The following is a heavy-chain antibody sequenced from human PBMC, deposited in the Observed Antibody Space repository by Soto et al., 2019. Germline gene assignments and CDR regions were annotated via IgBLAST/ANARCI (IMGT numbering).Heavy chain of an antibody. CDR1: GFTVSSNY. Sequence: EVQLVESGGGLVQPGGSLRLSCAASGFTVSSNYMSWVRQAPGKGLEWVSVIYSGGSTYYADSVKGRFTISRDNSKNTLYLQMNSLRAEDTAVYYCGTSIFGVVPFDYWGQGTLVTVSS. D-gene: IGHD3-3*01. CDR3: GTSIFGVVPFDY. J-gene: IGHJ4*02. V-gene: IGHV3-66*01. CDR2: IYSGGST.